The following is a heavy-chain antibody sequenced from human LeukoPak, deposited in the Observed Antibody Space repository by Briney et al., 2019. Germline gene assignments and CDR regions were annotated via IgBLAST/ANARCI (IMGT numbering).Heavy chain of an antibody. Sequence: SETLSLTCTVSGGSISISSYYWGWIRQPPGKGLEWIGSIYYSGSTYYNPSLKSRVTISVDTSKNQFSMNLGSVTAADTAVYYSASFRCLQHFDCWGQGTLVTVSS. CDR3: ASFRCLQHFDC. CDR2: IYYSGST. V-gene: IGHV4-39*07. J-gene: IGHJ4*02. D-gene: IGHD5-24*01. CDR1: GGSISISSYY.